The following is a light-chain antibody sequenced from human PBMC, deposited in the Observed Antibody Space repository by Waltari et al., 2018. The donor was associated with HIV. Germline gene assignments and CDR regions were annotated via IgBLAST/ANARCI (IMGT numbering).Light chain of an antibody. V-gene: IGLV1-40*01. J-gene: IGLJ2*01. CDR1: NSNIGAGYD. CDR2: LNT. Sequence: QSVLTQPPSVSGAPGQRVTISCTGNNSNIGAGYDVHWYQQLPGTAPKVVMYLNTIPPSGSPDRFSGSKSDTAASLAITGLQAEDEADYYCQSYDSSLSASVFGGGTKLTVL. CDR3: QSYDSSLSASV.